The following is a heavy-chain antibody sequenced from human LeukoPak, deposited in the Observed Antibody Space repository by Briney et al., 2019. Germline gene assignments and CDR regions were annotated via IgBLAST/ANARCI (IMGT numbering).Heavy chain of an antibody. CDR1: GGSISSGDYY. Sequence: SQTLSLTCTVSGGSISSGDYYWTWIRQPPGKGLEWIGYIYYSGRTSYNPSLKSRVTISVDTSKNQFSLKLSSVPAADTAVYYCARPPTATDDWYFVLWGRGTLVTVSS. V-gene: IGHV4-30-4*08. D-gene: IGHD2-21*02. CDR2: IYYSGRT. CDR3: ARPPTATDDWYFVL. J-gene: IGHJ2*01.